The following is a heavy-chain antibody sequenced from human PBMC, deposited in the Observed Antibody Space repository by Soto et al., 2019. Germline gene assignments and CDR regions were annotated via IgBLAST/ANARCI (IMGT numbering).Heavy chain of an antibody. Sequence: SETLSLTCAVSGFFISSGNYWGWIRKPPGKGLEWIGSIFHGGNTYYNPSLKSRVTISVDMSKNQFSLKLNSVTAADTAVYCCERARWYDAFDVWGQGTVVTVSS. CDR3: ERARWYDAFDV. CDR1: GFFISSGNY. D-gene: IGHD2-15*01. V-gene: IGHV4-38-2*01. J-gene: IGHJ3*01. CDR2: IFHGGNT.